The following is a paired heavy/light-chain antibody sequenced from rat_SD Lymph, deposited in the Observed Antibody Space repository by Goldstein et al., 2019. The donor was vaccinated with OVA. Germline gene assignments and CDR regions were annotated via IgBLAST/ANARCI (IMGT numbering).Heavy chain of an antibody. CDR2: FSESGNYI. J-gene: IGHJ2*01. Sequence: EVQLVESGGGLVQPGRSLKLSCLASGFTFSNYGMNWIRQAPGKGLEWVASFSESGNYIYYADTVKGRFTISRDNAKNTLYLQMTSLRSEDTALYYCGRRALPQGVRWRGFDYWGQGVMVIVSS. CDR1: GFTFSNYG. D-gene: IGHD4-4*01. V-gene: IGHV5-34*01. CDR3: GRRALPQGVRWRGFDY.
Light chain of an antibody. Sequence: DIQMRQSPASLSASLGEAVSIGCLASEGISNSLAWYQQRPGKSPQLLIFGANSLHDGVPSRFSGSGSGTQYFLKISGMQPDDEGVYYCQQGYKYPPTFGGGTKLELK. CDR1: EGISNS. V-gene: IGKV12S11*01. J-gene: IGKJ1*01. CDR3: QQGYKYPPT. CDR2: GAN.